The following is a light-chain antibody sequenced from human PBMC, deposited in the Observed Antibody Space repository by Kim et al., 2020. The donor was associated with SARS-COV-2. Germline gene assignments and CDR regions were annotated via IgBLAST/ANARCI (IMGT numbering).Light chain of an antibody. V-gene: IGKV4-1*01. CDR3: QQYYNTPLT. CDR2: WAS. J-gene: IGKJ5*01. CDR1: QNVSYSSDNRDY. Sequence: ATIDCKSSQNVSYSSDNRDYLAWYQQKPGQAPKLLIYWASTREAGVPDRFSGSGSGTHFTLTINSVQAEDVAVYYCQQYYNTPLTFGQGTRLEIK.